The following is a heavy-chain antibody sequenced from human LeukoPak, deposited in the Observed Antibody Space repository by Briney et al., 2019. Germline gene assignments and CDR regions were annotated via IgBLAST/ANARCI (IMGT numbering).Heavy chain of an antibody. CDR1: GGSIRSYY. D-gene: IGHD1-26*01. CDR3: ARDIVGVTRAFGY. CDR2: IYYSGNT. V-gene: IGHV4-59*01. J-gene: IGHJ4*02. Sequence: SETLSLTCTVSGGSIRSYYWSWIRQPPGKGLEWIGYIYYSGNTNYNPSLKSRVTMSVDTSKNQFSLKLSSVTAADTAVYYCARDIVGVTRAFGYWGQGTLATVSS.